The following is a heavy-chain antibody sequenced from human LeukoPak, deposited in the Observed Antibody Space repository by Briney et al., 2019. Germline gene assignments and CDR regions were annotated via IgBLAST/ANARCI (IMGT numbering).Heavy chain of an antibody. D-gene: IGHD6-25*01. J-gene: IGHJ4*02. Sequence: GAPVKVSCKASGYSFTDYYMHWVRQAPGQGLEWMGWINPNTGGTNYAQNFQGRVTMTRDTSITTAYMDLSRLRSDDTAVYYCARGRVGYYFDYWSQGTLVTVSS. CDR3: ARGRVGYYFDY. CDR1: GYSFTDYY. V-gene: IGHV1-2*02. CDR2: INPNTGGT.